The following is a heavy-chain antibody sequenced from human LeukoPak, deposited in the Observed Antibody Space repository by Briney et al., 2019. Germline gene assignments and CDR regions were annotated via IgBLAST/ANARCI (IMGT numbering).Heavy chain of an antibody. Sequence: PGGSLRLSCAASGFTFSTYWMNWVRQPPGKGLEWVANIKQAGNEKYYVDSVKGRFTISRDNAKNSLYLQMNSLRAEDTAVYYCARSRKGVIREGYFDYWGQGTLVTVSS. CDR1: GFTFSTYW. CDR2: IKQAGNEK. J-gene: IGHJ4*02. V-gene: IGHV3-7*01. D-gene: IGHD3-16*02. CDR3: ARSRKGVIREGYFDY.